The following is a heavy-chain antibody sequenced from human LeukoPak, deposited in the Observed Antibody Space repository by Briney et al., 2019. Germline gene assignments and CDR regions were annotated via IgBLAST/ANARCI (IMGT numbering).Heavy chain of an antibody. D-gene: IGHD2-21*02. Sequence: GRSLRLSCAASGFTFSSYSMNWVRQAPGKGLEWVSSISSSSSYIYYADSVKGRFTISRDNAKNSLYLQMNSLRAEDTAVYYCARDGAYCGGDCSRAFDIWGRGTMVTVSS. CDR3: ARDGAYCGGDCSRAFDI. CDR1: GFTFSSYS. J-gene: IGHJ3*02. V-gene: IGHV3-21*01. CDR2: ISSSSSYI.